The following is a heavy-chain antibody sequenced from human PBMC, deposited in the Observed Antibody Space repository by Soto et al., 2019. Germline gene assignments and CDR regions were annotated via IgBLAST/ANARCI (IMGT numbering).Heavy chain of an antibody. CDR2: IIPIFGTA. J-gene: IGHJ6*02. CDR3: ARDLGQYCSGGSCYSPGYYYYGMDV. D-gene: IGHD2-15*01. CDR1: GGTFSSYA. V-gene: IGHV1-69*13. Sequence: GASVKVSCTDSGGTFSSYAISWVRQAPGQGLEWMGGIIPIFGTANYAQKFQGRVTITADESTSTAYMELSSLRSEDTAVYYCARDLGQYCSGGSCYSPGYYYYGMDVWGQGTTVTVSS.